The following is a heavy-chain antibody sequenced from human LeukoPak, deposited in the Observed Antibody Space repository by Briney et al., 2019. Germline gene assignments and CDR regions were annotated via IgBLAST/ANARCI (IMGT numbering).Heavy chain of an antibody. V-gene: IGHV3-74*01. CDR2: INGDMRST. CDR1: GFTFKNYW. J-gene: IGHJ6*02. CDR3: AKDRGAPDFYYYYYGMDV. D-gene: IGHD1-14*01. Sequence: GGSLRLSCEASGFTFKNYWMHWVRQVPGNGLEWVSGINGDMRSTNYADSVKGRFTITRDNARSTLFLQMNSLGTEDTAVYYCAKDRGAPDFYYYYYGMDVWGQGTTVIVSS.